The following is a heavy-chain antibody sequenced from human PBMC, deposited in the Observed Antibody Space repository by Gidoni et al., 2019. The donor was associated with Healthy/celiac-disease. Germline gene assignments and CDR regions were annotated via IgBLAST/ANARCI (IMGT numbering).Heavy chain of an antibody. CDR1: GFNFSSYA. V-gene: IGHV3-23*01. D-gene: IGHD1-26*01. J-gene: IGHJ4*02. CDR3: AKALGGLVGATTLFDY. CDR2: ISGSGGST. Sequence: EVQLLESGGGLVQPGGSLRLSCAASGFNFSSYAMSWVRQAPGKGLEWVSAISGSGGSTYYADSVKGRFTISRDNSKNTLYLQMNSLRAEDTAVYYCAKALGGLVGATTLFDYWGQGTLVTVSS.